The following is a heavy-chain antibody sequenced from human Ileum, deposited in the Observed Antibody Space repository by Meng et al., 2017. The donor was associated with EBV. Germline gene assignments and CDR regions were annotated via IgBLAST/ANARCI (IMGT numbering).Heavy chain of an antibody. CDR3: ARDPTGGEDHQRV. Sequence: QVLLQESRPGLVKPSGPLSLTLAVSCGSISSSNWWSWVRQPPGKGLEWIGKIYHSGITIYNPSLKSRVTMSVDNSKNQFSLKLNSMTAADTAVYYCARDPTGGEDHQRVWGQGTLVTVSS. D-gene: IGHD1-14*01. V-gene: IGHV4-4*02. CDR1: CGSISSSNW. J-gene: IGHJ4*02. CDR2: IYHSGIT.